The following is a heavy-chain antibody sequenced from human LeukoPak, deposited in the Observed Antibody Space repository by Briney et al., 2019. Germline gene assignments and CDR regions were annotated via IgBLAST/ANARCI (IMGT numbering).Heavy chain of an antibody. CDR1: GFSFSTYA. J-gene: IGHJ4*02. CDR2: IWSDASNQ. V-gene: IGHV3-30*02. CDR3: ASSWSGPYSGSYYFDY. D-gene: IGHD1-26*01. Sequence: GGSLRLSCAASGFSFSTYAMHWVRQAPGKGLDWVAMIWSDASNQYYADSVKSRFTISRDNSKNTLYLQMNSLRAEDTAVYYCASSWSGPYSGSYYFDYWGQGTLVTVSS.